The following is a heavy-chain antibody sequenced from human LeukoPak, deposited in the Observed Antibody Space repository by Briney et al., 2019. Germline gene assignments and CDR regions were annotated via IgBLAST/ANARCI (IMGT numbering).Heavy chain of an antibody. CDR1: GYTFTSYW. CDR2: VYPGDSDT. D-gene: IGHD3-22*01. CDR3: ARTAEASSGYSY. V-gene: IGHV5-51*01. Sequence: GESLKISCKGSGYTFTSYWIGWVRQMPGKGLEWMGIVYPGDSDTIYSPSFQGQVTISADKSINTAYLQWSSLKASDTAIYYCARTAEASSGYSYWGQGTLVTVSS. J-gene: IGHJ4*02.